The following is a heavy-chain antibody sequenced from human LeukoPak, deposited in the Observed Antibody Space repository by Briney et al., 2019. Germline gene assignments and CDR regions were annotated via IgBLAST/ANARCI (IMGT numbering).Heavy chain of an antibody. V-gene: IGHV3-20*04. CDR3: ARFGAAAGPQGDYYGMDV. J-gene: IGHJ6*02. D-gene: IGHD6-13*01. CDR2: ISYNGGST. CDR1: GFTFDDYG. Sequence: GGSLRLSCAASGFTFDDYGMHWVRQPPGKGLEWVSGISYNGGSTDYADSVKGRFTISRDNAKNSLYLQMNSQRAEDTAVYYCARFGAAAGPQGDYYGMDVWGQGTTVTVSS.